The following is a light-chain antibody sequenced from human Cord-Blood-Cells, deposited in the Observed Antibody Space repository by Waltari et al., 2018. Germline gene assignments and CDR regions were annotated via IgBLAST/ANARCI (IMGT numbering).Light chain of an antibody. CDR2: DVS. V-gene: IGLV2-14*01. Sequence: QSALTQPASVSGSPGQSITIPCPGTSSDLGGYNSLSWYQQHPVKAPKLMIYDVSKRPSGVSNRFSGSKSGNTASLTISGLQAEDEADYYCSSYTSSSTFDVFGTGTKVTVL. CDR3: SSYTSSSTFDV. CDR1: SSDLGGYNS. J-gene: IGLJ1*01.